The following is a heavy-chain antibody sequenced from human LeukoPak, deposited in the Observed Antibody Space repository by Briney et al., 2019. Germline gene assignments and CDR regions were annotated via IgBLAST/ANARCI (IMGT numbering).Heavy chain of an antibody. CDR2: IHYSGRT. D-gene: IGHD6-13*01. Sequence: SETLSLTCSVSGGSVGSGTYYWSWIRQPPGKGLEWIGYIHYSGRTNYNPSLKSRVTILVDTSKNQFSLTLSSVTAADTAVYYCATDSAGIAAVGAFDYWGQGTLVTVST. CDR1: GGSVGSGTYY. V-gene: IGHV4-61*01. J-gene: IGHJ4*02. CDR3: ATDSAGIAAVGAFDY.